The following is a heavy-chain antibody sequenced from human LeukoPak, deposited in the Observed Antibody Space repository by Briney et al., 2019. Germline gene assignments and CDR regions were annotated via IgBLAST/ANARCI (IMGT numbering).Heavy chain of an antibody. V-gene: IGHV3-9*01. Sequence: PGRSLRLSCAASGFTFDGYAMHWVRQAPGKGLEWVSGISWNSGSIGYADSVKGRFTISRDNAKNSLYLQMNSLRAEDTAVYYCARTTTYYDILTGYGDDWVLYYWGQGTLVTVSS. CDR3: ARTTTYYDILTGYGDDWVLYY. CDR2: ISWNSGSI. CDR1: GFTFDGYA. D-gene: IGHD3-9*01. J-gene: IGHJ4*02.